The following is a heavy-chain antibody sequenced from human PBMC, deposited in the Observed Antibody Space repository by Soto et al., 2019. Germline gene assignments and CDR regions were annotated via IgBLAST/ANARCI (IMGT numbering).Heavy chain of an antibody. Sequence: QVQLVQSGAEVKKPGAAVKVSCLASGYIFTMYGISWVRQAPGQGPEWMGWISAFNGDTNYAQTLQGRVTMTRDTGKNTAYMELRSLTSDDTAVYYGARDVGDEYCMSSSGDGKLDNWGQGTIVTVSS. V-gene: IGHV1-18*01. D-gene: IGHD2-2*01. CDR1: GYIFTMYG. J-gene: IGHJ4*02. CDR2: ISAFNGDT. CDR3: ARDVGDEYCMSSSGDGKLDN.